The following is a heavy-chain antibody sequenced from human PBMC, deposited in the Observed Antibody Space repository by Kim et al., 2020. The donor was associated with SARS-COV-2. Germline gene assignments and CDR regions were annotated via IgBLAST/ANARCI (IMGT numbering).Heavy chain of an antibody. D-gene: IGHD3-16*01. Sequence: YIYYADSVKGRFTISRDNAKNSLYLQMNSLRAEDTAVYYCAREGSLEVDYWGQGTLVTVSS. J-gene: IGHJ4*02. CDR2: YI. CDR3: AREGSLEVDY. V-gene: IGHV3-21*01.